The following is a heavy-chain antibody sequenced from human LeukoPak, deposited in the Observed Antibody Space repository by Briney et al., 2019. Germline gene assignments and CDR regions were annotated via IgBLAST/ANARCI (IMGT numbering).Heavy chain of an antibody. J-gene: IGHJ4*02. CDR1: GFTFSSYS. Sequence: GGSLRLSCAASGFTFSSYSMNWVRQAPGKGLEWVAYIRSSSRTIYYADSVKGRFTISRDNAKNSLYLQVNRLRAEDTAVYYCARDGSGRVPEMSAPDYWGQGTLVTVSS. CDR2: IRSSSRTI. V-gene: IGHV3-48*01. D-gene: IGHD3-10*01. CDR3: ARDGSGRVPEMSAPDY.